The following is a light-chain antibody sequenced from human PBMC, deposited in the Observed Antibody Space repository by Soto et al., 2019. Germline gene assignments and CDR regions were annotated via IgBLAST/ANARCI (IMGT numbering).Light chain of an antibody. CDR1: QSVFAL. CDR3: QHYQSGHPIT. V-gene: IGKV3-20*01. CDR2: GAS. J-gene: IGKJ5*01. Sequence: EILLTQSPDTLSLSPGERATLSCRAAQSVFALLSWYQHKTGRAPRLLISGASSRATGIPDGFTGSWSETSFTLTISRLEAEDFALYYCQHYQSGHPITFGRGTRLEIK.